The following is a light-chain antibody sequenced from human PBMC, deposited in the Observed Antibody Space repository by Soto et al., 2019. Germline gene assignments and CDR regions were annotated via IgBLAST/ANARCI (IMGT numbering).Light chain of an antibody. CDR3: QQRSNWHPVIT. Sequence: EIVLTQSPATLSLSPGERATLSCRASQTFSSHLAWYQQKPGQAPRLLIYDASKRATVIPARLSGRGSGTDFTLTISSLEPEDFAVYYCQQRSNWHPVITSGQQTRLDIK. V-gene: IGKV3-11*01. J-gene: IGKJ5*01. CDR1: QTFSSH. CDR2: DAS.